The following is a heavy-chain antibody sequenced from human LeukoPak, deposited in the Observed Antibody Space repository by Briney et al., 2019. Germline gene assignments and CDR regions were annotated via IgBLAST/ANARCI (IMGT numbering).Heavy chain of an antibody. CDR3: AKRYNSGYENY. CDR1: GFTFNSYA. V-gene: IGHV3-23*01. CDR2: ISGSGGST. J-gene: IGHJ4*02. Sequence: GGSLRLSCAASGFTFNSYAMSWVRQAPGKGLEWVSAISGSGGSTYYADSVKGRFTISRDNSKNTLYLQMNSLRAEDTAVYYCAKRYNSGYENYWGQGTLVTVSS. D-gene: IGHD5-12*01.